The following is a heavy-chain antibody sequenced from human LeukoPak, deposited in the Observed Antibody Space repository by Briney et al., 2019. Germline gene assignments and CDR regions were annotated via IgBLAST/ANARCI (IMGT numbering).Heavy chain of an antibody. Sequence: GGSLRLSCAASGFTFSSYAMHWVRQAPGKGLEWVAVISYDGSNKYYADSVKGRFTISRDNSKNTLYLQMNSLRAEDTAVYYCARAPIVVETRGAFFDIWGQGTMVTVSS. CDR2: ISYDGSNK. CDR1: GFTFSSYA. V-gene: IGHV3-30*04. J-gene: IGHJ3*02. D-gene: IGHD2-21*01. CDR3: ARAPIVVETRGAFFDI.